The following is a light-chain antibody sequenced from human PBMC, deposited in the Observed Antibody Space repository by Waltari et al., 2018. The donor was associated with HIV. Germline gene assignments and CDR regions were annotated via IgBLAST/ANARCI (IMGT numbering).Light chain of an antibody. CDR3: QSYDSSLTMV. V-gene: IGLV1-40*01. CDR1: SSNIGAGYD. J-gene: IGLJ2*01. Sequence: QSVLTQPPSMSEAPGQRVTIPCTGGSSNIGAGYDVPCYPGLPGTAPKLLIFATINRPSGVPDRFSGSSSGTSASLAITGLQAEDEADYYCQSYDSSLTMVFGGGTKVTVL. CDR2: ATI.